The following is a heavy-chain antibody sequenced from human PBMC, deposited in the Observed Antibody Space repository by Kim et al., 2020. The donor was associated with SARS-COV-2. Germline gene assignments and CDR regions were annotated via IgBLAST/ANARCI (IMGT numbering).Heavy chain of an antibody. CDR3: VREPAY. Sequence: GGSLRLSCAASGFTFSDYYMTWIRQAPGKGLEWVAYINSDGSSVQYADSVNGRFTISRDNVKQSLSLQMNSLTPEDTAVYYCVREPAYCGQGTLVTVTS. V-gene: IGHV3-11*01. J-gene: IGHJ4*02. CDR1: GFTFSDYY. CDR2: INSDGSSV.